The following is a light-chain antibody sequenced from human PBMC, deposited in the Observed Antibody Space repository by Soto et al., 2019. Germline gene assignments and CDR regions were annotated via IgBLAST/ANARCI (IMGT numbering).Light chain of an antibody. CDR3: QHYSSSPPEFT. CDR2: GAS. Sequence: EIVLTQSPATLSLSPGERATLSCRASQSVSSNYLAWYQQRPGQAPRLLIFGASYRATGIPDRFSGSGSGTDFTLTISRLKPEDFAVYYCQHYSSSPPEFTLGPGTKVDSK. CDR1: QSVSSNY. V-gene: IGKV3-20*01. J-gene: IGKJ3*01.